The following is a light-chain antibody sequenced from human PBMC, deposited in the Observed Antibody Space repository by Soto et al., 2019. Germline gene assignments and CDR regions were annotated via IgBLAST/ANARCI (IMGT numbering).Light chain of an antibody. Sequence: QSVLTQPPSMSAPPGQKVTISCSGSSYNIGSNYVSWYQQLPGAAPQLLIYENNKRPSGIPDRFSGSKSGTSATLGITGLQTGDEADYYCGSWDTSPSGGQVFGGGTKVTVL. CDR3: GSWDTSPSGGQV. CDR1: SYNIGSNY. V-gene: IGLV1-51*02. J-gene: IGLJ3*02. CDR2: ENN.